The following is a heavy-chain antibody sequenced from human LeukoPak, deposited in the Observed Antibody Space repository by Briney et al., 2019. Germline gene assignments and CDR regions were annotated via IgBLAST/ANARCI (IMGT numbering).Heavy chain of an antibody. V-gene: IGHV3-23*01. CDR1: TFTFSTFA. CDR2: ISGSGDNT. Sequence: GGSLRLSCAASTFTFSTFAMSWVRQAPGKGLEWVSAISGSGDNTVYADSVKGRFTISRDNAKNSLYLQMNSLRAEDTAVYYCARDTGSGWYVYWGQGTLVTVSS. CDR3: ARDTGSGWYVY. D-gene: IGHD6-19*01. J-gene: IGHJ4*02.